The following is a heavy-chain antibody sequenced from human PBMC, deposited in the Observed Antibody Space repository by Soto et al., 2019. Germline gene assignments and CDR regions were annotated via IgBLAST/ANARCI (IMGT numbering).Heavy chain of an antibody. Sequence: SETLSLTCTVSGGSIGSYHWSWVRQPPGKGLEWIASVYYTGTTNYNPSLGSRVTISIDAPENQISLKLTSVTAADTAFYYCARDTVLTGMFDFWGQGTLVTSPQ. CDR3: ARDTVLTGMFDF. V-gene: IGHV4-59*01. D-gene: IGHD4-17*01. CDR1: GGSIGSYH. J-gene: IGHJ4*02. CDR2: VYYTGTT.